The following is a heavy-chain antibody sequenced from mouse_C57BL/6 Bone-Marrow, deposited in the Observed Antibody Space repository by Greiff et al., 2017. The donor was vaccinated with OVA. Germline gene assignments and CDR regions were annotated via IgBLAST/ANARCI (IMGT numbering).Heavy chain of an antibody. D-gene: IGHD1-1*01. Sequence: EVKLVESGGGLVKPGGSLKLSCAASGFTFSDYGMHWVRQAPETGLEWVAYISSGSSTIYYADTVKGRFTISRDNAKNTLFLQMTSLRSEDTAMYYCARGDYYGSSYVFDYWGQGTTLTVSS. V-gene: IGHV5-17*01. CDR2: ISSGSSTI. J-gene: IGHJ2*01. CDR1: GFTFSDYG. CDR3: ARGDYYGSSYVFDY.